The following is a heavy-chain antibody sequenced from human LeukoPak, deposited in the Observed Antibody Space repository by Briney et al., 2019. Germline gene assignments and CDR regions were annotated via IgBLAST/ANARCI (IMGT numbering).Heavy chain of an antibody. V-gene: IGHV4-59*01. CDR2: FYYSGST. CDR3: ARVYCSSSSCYGYYYMDV. Sequence: PSETLSLTCTASGDSISSYYWSWIRQPPGKGLEWIGYFYYSGSTNYNPSLKSRVTISADTSKNQFSLKLSSVTAADTAVYYCARVYCSSSSCYGYYYMDVWGKGTTVTVSS. CDR1: GDSISSYY. J-gene: IGHJ6*03. D-gene: IGHD2-2*01.